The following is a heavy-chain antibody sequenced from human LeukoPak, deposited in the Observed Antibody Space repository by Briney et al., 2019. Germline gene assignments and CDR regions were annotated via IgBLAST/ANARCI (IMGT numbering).Heavy chain of an antibody. CDR1: GFTFSDYY. Sequence: GGSLRLSCAASGFTFSDYYMSWVCQAPGKGLEWVSVIYSGGSTYYADSVKGRFTISRDNSKNTLYLQMNSLRAEDTAVYYCASDGIDYYHSSGYHDAFDIWGQGTMVTVSS. V-gene: IGHV3-66*01. CDR3: ASDGIDYYHSSGYHDAFDI. D-gene: IGHD3-22*01. CDR2: IYSGGST. J-gene: IGHJ3*02.